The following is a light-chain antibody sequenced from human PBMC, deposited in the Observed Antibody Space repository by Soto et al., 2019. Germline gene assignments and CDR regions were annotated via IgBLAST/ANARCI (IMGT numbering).Light chain of an antibody. CDR3: TSYVGSNIYV. J-gene: IGLJ1*01. V-gene: IGLV2-8*01. CDR2: EVT. CDR1: SSDVGGYNS. Sequence: QSALTQPPSASGSPGQSVTISCTGSSSDVGGYNSVSWYQQHPGKAPKLMIYEVTKRPSGVPDRFSGSKSGNTASLTVSGLQAEDEADYYCTSYVGSNIYVFGTGTKVTVI.